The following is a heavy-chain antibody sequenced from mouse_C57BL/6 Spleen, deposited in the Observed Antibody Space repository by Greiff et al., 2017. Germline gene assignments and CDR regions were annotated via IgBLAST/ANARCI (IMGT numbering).Heavy chain of an antibody. V-gene: IGHV5-17*01. J-gene: IGHJ4*01. CDR3: ARSYGSSHYYAMDY. CDR1: GFTFSDYG. CDR2: ISSGSSTI. D-gene: IGHD1-1*01. Sequence: LQESGGGLVKPGGSLKLSCAASGFTFSDYGMHWVRQAPEKGLEWVAYISSGSSTIYYADTVKGRFTISRDNAKNTLFRQMTSLRSEDTAMYYCARSYGSSHYYAMDYWGQGTSVTVSS.